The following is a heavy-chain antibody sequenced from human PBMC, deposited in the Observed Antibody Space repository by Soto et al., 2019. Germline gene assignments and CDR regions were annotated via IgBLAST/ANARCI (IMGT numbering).Heavy chain of an antibody. Sequence: GASVKVSCKASGYTFSSYAMHWVLQGPGQGLEWMGWINAGYGNAKSSQKFQDRVTISRDTSASTAYMELTSLRSEDTAVYYCARETGDGTFDFWGQRTLVTVS. CDR2: INAGYGNA. D-gene: IGHD7-27*01. CDR1: GYTFSSYA. J-gene: IGHJ4*02. CDR3: ARETGDGTFDF. V-gene: IGHV1-3*01.